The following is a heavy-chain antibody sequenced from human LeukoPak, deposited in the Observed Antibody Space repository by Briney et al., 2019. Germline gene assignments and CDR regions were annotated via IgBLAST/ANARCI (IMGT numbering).Heavy chain of an antibody. CDR1: GYTFTSYG. J-gene: IGHJ5*02. Sequence: ASVKVSCKAYGYTFTSYGISWVRQAPGQGLEWMGWISAYNGNTNYAQKLQGRVTMTTDTSTSTAYMELRSLRSDDTAVCYCARDLGDIVVVPSAFTLPWGQGTLVTVSS. V-gene: IGHV1-18*01. D-gene: IGHD2-2*01. CDR2: ISAYNGNT. CDR3: ARDLGDIVVVPSAFTLP.